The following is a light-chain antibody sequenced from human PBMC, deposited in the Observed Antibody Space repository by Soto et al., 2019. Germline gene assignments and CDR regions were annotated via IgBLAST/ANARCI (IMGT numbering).Light chain of an antibody. CDR2: LGS. CDR1: QSLLHSNGNND. J-gene: IGKJ2*01. CDR3: MHALETPYT. V-gene: IGKV2-28*01. Sequence: IVMTQSPLSLPVTPGEPASISCRSSQSLLHSNGNNDLDWYMQKPGQSPQLLIYLGSNRASGVADRFSSSGSGTDFTLKISRVEAEDAGVNYCMHALETPYTFGQGTKLEIK.